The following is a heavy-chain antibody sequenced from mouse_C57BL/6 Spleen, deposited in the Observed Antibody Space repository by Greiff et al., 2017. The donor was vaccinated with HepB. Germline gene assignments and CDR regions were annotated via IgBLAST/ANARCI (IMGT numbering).Heavy chain of an antibody. CDR1: GFSLSTSGMG. CDR3: ARRAGDYGSSRYFDV. Sequence: QVTLKESGPGILQSSQTLSLTCSFSGFSLSTSGMGVSWIRQPSGKGLEWLAHIYWDDDKRYNPSLKSRLTISKDTSRNQVFLKITSVDTADTATYYCARRAGDYGSSRYFDVWGTGTTVTVSS. V-gene: IGHV8-12*01. CDR2: IYWDDDK. D-gene: IGHD1-1*01. J-gene: IGHJ1*03.